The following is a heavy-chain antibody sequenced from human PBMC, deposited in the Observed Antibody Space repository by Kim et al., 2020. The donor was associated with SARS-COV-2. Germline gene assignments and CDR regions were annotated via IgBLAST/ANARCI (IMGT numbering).Heavy chain of an antibody. V-gene: IGHV3-7*01. CDR3: ARDAAVAGTDGLDI. Sequence: GGSLRLSCAAHGFTLRSYWMTWVRQTPGKGLEWVANIKQDGSEKYHVDSVKGRFTISSDNAKNSLYLQMNSLRGEDTAVYYCARDAAVAGTDGLDIWGQGTMVTVSS. CDR2: IKQDGSEK. CDR1: GFTLRSYW. J-gene: IGHJ3*02. D-gene: IGHD6-19*01.